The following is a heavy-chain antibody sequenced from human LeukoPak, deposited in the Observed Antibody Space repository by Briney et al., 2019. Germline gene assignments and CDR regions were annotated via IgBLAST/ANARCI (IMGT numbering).Heavy chain of an antibody. CDR1: GGSINSVGYY. V-gene: IGHV4-30-2*01. J-gene: IGHJ4*02. Sequence: SETLSLTCTVSGGSINSVGYYWSWIRQPPGKGLEWIGYIYHSGSTYYNPSLKSRVTISIDRSKNQFSLKLSSVTAADTAVYYCARDNGYWSPSGYWGQGTLVTVSS. CDR2: IYHSGST. D-gene: IGHD5-18*01. CDR3: ARDNGYWSPSGY.